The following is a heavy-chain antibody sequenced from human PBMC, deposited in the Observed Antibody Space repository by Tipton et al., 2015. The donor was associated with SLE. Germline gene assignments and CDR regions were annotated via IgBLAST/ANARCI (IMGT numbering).Heavy chain of an antibody. D-gene: IGHD2-15*01. J-gene: IGHJ4*02. CDR1: GFTVSSNY. CDR2: IYGGGST. V-gene: IGHV3-53*05. CDR3: AREECSGGSCFDF. Sequence: SLRLSCAASGFTVSSNYMSWVRQAPGKGLEWVSVIYGGGSTYHADSVKGRFTISRDNSKNTLYLQMNSLRAEDTAVYFCAREECSGGSCFDFWGQGTLVTVSS.